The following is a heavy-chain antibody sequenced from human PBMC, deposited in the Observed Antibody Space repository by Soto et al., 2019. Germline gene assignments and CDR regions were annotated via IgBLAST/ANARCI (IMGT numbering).Heavy chain of an antibody. CDR1: GYTFSNYG. Sequence: VKVSCKTSGYTFSNYGITWVRQAPGQPLEWLGWISLYSDGTNYAQKFQGRVSMTTDTSTTTAYMELRSLRSDDTAVYYCARVVPGAEAWFGPWGQGTLVTVSA. V-gene: IGHV1-18*01. D-gene: IGHD2-2*01. CDR3: ARVVPGAEAWFGP. J-gene: IGHJ5*02. CDR2: ISLYSDGT.